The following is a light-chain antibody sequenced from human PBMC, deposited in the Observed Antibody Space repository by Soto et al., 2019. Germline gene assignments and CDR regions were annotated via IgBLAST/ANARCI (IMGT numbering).Light chain of an antibody. CDR1: NIGAYS. J-gene: IGLJ1*01. Sequence: SYELTQPPSVSVAPGQTARITCGGNNIGAYSVYWYQQKSGQAPVLVVYDDTNRPSGIPGRFSGSNSGNTATLTSSSVEAGDEAAYYCQVWDSDSDPSYVFGGGTKVSVL. CDR2: DDT. CDR3: QVWDSDSDPSYV. V-gene: IGLV3-21*02.